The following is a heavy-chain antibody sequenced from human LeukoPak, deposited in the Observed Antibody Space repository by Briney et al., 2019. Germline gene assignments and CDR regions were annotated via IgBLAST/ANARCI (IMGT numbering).Heavy chain of an antibody. D-gene: IGHD3-9*01. V-gene: IGHV3-30*01. CDR3: VRGYDILTGNDAFDI. Sequence: PGGSLRLSCAASGFTFSSYAMHWVRQAPGKGLEWVAVISYDGSNKYYADSVKGRFTISRDNSKNTLYLQMNSLRAEDTAVYYCVRGYDILTGNDAFDIWGQGTMVTVSS. J-gene: IGHJ3*02. CDR1: GFTFSSYA. CDR2: ISYDGSNK.